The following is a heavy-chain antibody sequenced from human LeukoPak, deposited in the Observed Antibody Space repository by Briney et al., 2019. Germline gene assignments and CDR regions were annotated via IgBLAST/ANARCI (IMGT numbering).Heavy chain of an antibody. Sequence: GGSLRLSCAASGFTFTNAWMNWVRRAPGKGLEWVGRIKSKTDGGTTDYAAPVKGRFTISRDDSKNTLYLQMNSLKTEDTAVYYCVTIFGVVIIPYYYYGMDVWGQGTTVTVSS. CDR1: GFTFTNAW. D-gene: IGHD3-3*01. CDR3: VTIFGVVIIPYYYYGMDV. V-gene: IGHV3-15*07. CDR2: IKSKTDGGTT. J-gene: IGHJ6*02.